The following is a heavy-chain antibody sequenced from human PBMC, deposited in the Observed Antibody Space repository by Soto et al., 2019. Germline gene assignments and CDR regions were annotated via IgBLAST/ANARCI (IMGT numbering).Heavy chain of an antibody. CDR1: GYTFTHYG. CDR3: AREGYIVGLDGFDI. D-gene: IGHD2-15*01. V-gene: IGHV1-18*04. CDR2: ISGYNANT. Sequence: QVQLVQSGAEVKKPGASVKVSCKASGYTFTHYGVDWVRQAPGQGVEWMGWISGYNANTNYAQKFRGRVTLTTDTSTSTTYMELRSLSSDDTAVYYCAREGYIVGLDGFDIWGQGTMVTVSS. J-gene: IGHJ3*02.